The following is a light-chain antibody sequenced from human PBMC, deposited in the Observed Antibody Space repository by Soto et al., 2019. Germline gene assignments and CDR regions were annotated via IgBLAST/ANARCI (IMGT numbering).Light chain of an antibody. CDR1: QSISSW. V-gene: IGKV1-5*03. CDR2: KAS. Sequence: DIQMTQSPSTLSASVGDRVTITCRASQSISSWLAWYQQKPGKAPKLLVYKASSLESGVPSRFSGSGAGTEFTLTISSLQPDDFATYYCQQYNNYPFTFGPGTTVDIK. CDR3: QQYNNYPFT. J-gene: IGKJ3*01.